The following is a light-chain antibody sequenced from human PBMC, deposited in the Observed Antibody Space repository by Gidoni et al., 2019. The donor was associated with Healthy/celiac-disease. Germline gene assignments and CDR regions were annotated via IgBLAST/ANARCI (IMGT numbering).Light chain of an antibody. V-gene: IGLV3-25*03. CDR3: QSADSSGTYVL. CDR2: KDT. J-gene: IGLJ2*01. Sequence: SYELTQPPSVSVSPGQTARITCSGDTLPKQYAYWYQQKPGQAPVLVIYKDTERPSGIPERFSGSSSGTTVTLTISGVQAEDEVDYYCQSADSSGTYVLFGGGTKLTVL. CDR1: TLPKQY.